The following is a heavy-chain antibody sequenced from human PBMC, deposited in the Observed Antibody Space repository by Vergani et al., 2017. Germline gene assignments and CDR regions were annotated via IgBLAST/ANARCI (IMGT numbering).Heavy chain of an antibody. D-gene: IGHD3-16*02. Sequence: QVQLVESGGGVVQPGGSLRLSCAASGFTFSSYGMHWVRQAPGKGLEWVAFIRYDGSNKYYADSVKGRFTISRDNSKNTLYLQMNSLRAEDTAVYYCAKVDVWGGYPQYWGQGTLVTVSS. V-gene: IGHV3-30*02. J-gene: IGHJ4*02. CDR1: GFTFSSYG. CDR3: AKVDVWGGYPQY. CDR2: IRYDGSNK.